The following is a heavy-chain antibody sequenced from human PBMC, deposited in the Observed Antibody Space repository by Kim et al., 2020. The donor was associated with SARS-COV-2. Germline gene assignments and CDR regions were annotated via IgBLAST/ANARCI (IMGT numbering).Heavy chain of an antibody. CDR2: IYYSGST. CDR3: ATPKTRELRNPGDAFDI. CDR1: GGSISSSSYY. D-gene: IGHD1-26*01. V-gene: IGHV4-39*01. J-gene: IGHJ3*02. Sequence: SETLSLTCTVSGGSISSSSYYWGWIRQPPGKGLEWIGSIYYSGSTYYNPSLKSRVTISVDTSKNQFSLKLSSVTAADTAVYYCATPKTRELRNPGDAFDIWGQGTMVTVSS.